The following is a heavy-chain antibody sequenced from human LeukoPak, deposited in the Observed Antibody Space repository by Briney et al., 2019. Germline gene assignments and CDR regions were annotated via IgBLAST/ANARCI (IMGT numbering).Heavy chain of an antibody. CDR2: ISGSSATI. CDR1: ESTLSTYS. J-gene: IGHJ4*02. Sequence: GGSLRLSCAASESTLSTYSMSWVRQAPGKRLEWISYISGSSATIYYADSVKGRFTISRDNARNSLFLQMNSLRDEDTAAYYCARAGSYYPGYYFDCWGQGTLVTVSS. D-gene: IGHD1-26*01. CDR3: ARAGSYYPGYYFDC. V-gene: IGHV3-48*02.